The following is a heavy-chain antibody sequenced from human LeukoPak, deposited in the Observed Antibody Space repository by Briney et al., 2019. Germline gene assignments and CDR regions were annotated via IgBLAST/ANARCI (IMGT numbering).Heavy chain of an antibody. V-gene: IGHV3-30-3*01. CDR1: GFTFSSYA. CDR2: ISYDGSNK. CDR3: ANGYSYGPYYFDY. D-gene: IGHD5-18*01. Sequence: GGSLRLTCAASGFTFSSYAMHWVRQAPGKGLEWVAVISYDGSNKYYADSVKGRFTISRDNSKNTLYLQMNSLRAEDTAVYYCANGYSYGPYYFDYWGQGTLVTVSS. J-gene: IGHJ4*02.